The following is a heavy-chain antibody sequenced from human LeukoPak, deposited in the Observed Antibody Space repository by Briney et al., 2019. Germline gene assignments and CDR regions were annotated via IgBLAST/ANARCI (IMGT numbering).Heavy chain of an antibody. CDR1: GGSISSSNW. Sequence: PSGTLSLTCAVSGGSISSSNWWSWVRQPPGKGLEWIGEIYHSGSTNYNPSLKSRVTISVDKSKNQFSLKLSSVTAADTAVYYCARGGDSRFDGSGYYWGQAIHFDYWGQGTLVTVSS. V-gene: IGHV4-4*02. D-gene: IGHD3-22*01. CDR2: IYHSGST. J-gene: IGHJ4*02. CDR3: ARGGDSRFDGSGYYWGQAIHFDY.